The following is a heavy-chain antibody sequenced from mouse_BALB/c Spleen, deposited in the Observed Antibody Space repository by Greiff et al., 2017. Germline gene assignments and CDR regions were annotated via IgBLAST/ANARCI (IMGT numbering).Heavy chain of an antibody. V-gene: IGHV1-87*01. Sequence: QVQLQQSGAELARPGASVKLSCKASGYTFTSYWMQWVKQRPGQGLEWIGAIYPGDGDTRYTQKFKGKATLTADKSSSTAYMQLSSLASEDSAVYYCARVELGLYFDYWGQGTTLTVSS. CDR2: IYPGDGDT. CDR1: GYTFTSYW. CDR3: ARVELGLYFDY. J-gene: IGHJ2*01. D-gene: IGHD4-1*01.